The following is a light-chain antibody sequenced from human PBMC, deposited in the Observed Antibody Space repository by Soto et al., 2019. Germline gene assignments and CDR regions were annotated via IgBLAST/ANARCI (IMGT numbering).Light chain of an antibody. CDR2: DAS. V-gene: IGKV3-11*01. CDR1: QSVGGY. CDR3: QQYMSSVT. J-gene: IGKJ1*01. Sequence: EIVLTQSPATLSLSPGERATLSCRASQSVGGYLDWYQQKPGQAPRLLIYDASKRATGIPDRFSGSGSGTDFTLIISRLEPEDFAVYYCQQYMSSVTFGQGTKVEIK.